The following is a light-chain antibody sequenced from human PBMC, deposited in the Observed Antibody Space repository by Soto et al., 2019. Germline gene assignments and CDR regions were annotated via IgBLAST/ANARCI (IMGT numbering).Light chain of an antibody. Sequence: EIALTQSPGTLPLSPGERATLSCRASQSVSSSYLAWYQQKPGQAPRLLIYGASSRATGIPDRFSGSGSRTDFTLTISRLEPEDFAVYYCQQYGSSPLTFGGGTKV. CDR3: QQYGSSPLT. CDR2: GAS. J-gene: IGKJ4*01. CDR1: QSVSSSY. V-gene: IGKV3-20*01.